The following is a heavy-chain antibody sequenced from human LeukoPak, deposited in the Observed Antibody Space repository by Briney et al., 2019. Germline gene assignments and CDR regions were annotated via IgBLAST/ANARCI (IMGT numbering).Heavy chain of an antibody. CDR3: AKDASGYDSALDY. D-gene: IGHD5-12*01. CDR2: ISWNSGSI. CDR1: GFTFDDYA. Sequence: PGGSLRLSCAASGFTFDDYAMHWVRQAPGKGLEWVSGISWNSGSIGYADSVKGRFTISRDNAKNSLYLQMNSLRAEDTALYYCAKDASGYDSALDYWGQGTLVTVSS. V-gene: IGHV3-9*01. J-gene: IGHJ4*02.